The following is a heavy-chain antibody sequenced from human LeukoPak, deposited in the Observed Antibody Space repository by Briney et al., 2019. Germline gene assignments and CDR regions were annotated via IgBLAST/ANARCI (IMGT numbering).Heavy chain of an antibody. CDR1: GGSFSGYY. Sequence: SETLSLTCAVYGGSFSGYYWSWIRQPPGKGLEWIGEINHSGSTNYNPSLKSRVTISVDTSKNQFSLKLSSVTAADTAVYYCARGRRYSSSWYGYDYWGQGTLVTVSS. CDR2: INHSGST. CDR3: ARGRRYSSSWYGYDY. D-gene: IGHD6-13*01. J-gene: IGHJ4*02. V-gene: IGHV4-34*01.